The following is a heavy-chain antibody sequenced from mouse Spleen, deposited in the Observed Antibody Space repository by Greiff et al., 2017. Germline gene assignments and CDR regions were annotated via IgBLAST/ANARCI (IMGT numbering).Heavy chain of an antibody. CDR3: ARFSSLYAMDY. V-gene: IGHV3-6*01. CDR1: GYSITSGYY. Sequence: VQLQQSGPGLVKPSQSLSLTCSVTGYSITSGYYWNWIRQFPGNKLEWMGYISYDGSDNYNPSLKNRISITRDTSKNQFFLKLNSVTTEDTATYYCARFSSLYAMDYWGQGTSVTVSS. D-gene: IGHD1-1*01. J-gene: IGHJ4*01. CDR2: ISYDGSD.